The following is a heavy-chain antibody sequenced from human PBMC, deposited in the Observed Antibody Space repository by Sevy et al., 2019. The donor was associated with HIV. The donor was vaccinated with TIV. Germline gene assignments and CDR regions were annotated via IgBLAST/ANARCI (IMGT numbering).Heavy chain of an antibody. CDR3: ARGPEWELTSFLSH. CDR2: ISSNGDNA. Sequence: GGSLRLSCAASGFTFRTYAFHWVRQTPGRGLEWIGLISSNGDNAFYANSVRGRFTISRDNSMNTLYLQMTSLTPDDTAVYYRARGPEWELTSFLSHWGQGTLVTVSS. CDR1: GFTFRTYA. J-gene: IGHJ4*02. V-gene: IGHV3-30-3*01. D-gene: IGHD1-26*01.